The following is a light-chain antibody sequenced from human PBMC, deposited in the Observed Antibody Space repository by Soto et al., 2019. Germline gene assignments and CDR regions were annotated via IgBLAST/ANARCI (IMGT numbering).Light chain of an antibody. CDR2: DVS. J-gene: IGLJ1*01. V-gene: IGLV2-14*01. Sequence: ALTQPASVSGSPGQSITISCTGASSDVGGYNYVSWYQQHPGKAPKLMIYDVSNRPSGVSNRFSGSKSGNTASLTISGLQAEDEADYYCSSYTSSSTYVFGTGTKVTVL. CDR1: SSDVGGYNY. CDR3: SSYTSSSTYV.